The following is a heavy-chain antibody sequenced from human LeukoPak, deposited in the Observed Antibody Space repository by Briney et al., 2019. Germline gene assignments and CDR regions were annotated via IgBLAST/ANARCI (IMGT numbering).Heavy chain of an antibody. D-gene: IGHD3-10*02. CDR1: GFTFSSYE. CDR2: ISSSGSTI. J-gene: IGHJ6*04. V-gene: IGHV3-48*03. Sequence: PRRSLRLSCAASGFTFSSYEMNWVRQAPGKGLEWVSYISSSGSTIYYADSVKGRFTIPRDNAKNSLYLQMNSLRAEDTAVYYCAELGITMIGGVWGKGTTVTISS. CDR3: AELGITMIGGV.